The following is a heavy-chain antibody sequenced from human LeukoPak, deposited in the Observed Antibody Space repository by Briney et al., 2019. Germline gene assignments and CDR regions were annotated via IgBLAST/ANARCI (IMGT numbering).Heavy chain of an antibody. J-gene: IGHJ3*02. CDR1: GGSISSSGYY. V-gene: IGHV4-39*07. D-gene: IGHD3-22*01. CDR3: ARVRRITMIVVVITTYDAFDI. CDR2: IYYSGST. Sequence: PSETLSLTCTVSGGSISSSGYYWGWIRQPPGKGLEWIGSIYYSGSTYYNPSLKSRVTISVDTSKNQFSLKLSSVTAADTAVYYCARVRRITMIVVVITTYDAFDIWGQGTMVTVSS.